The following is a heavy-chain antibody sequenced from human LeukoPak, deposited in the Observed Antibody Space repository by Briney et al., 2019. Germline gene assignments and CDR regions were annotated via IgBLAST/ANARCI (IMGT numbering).Heavy chain of an antibody. V-gene: IGHV1-69*05. CDR3: AGAGCSSTSCHLYYYYMDV. CDR2: IIPIFGTA. Sequence: SVKVSCKASGGTFSSYAISWVRQAPGQGLEWMGGIIPIFGTANYAQKFQGRVTITTDESTSTAYMELSSLRSEDTAVYYCAGAGCSSTSCHLYYYYMDVWGKGTTVTVSS. CDR1: GGTFSSYA. D-gene: IGHD2-2*01. J-gene: IGHJ6*03.